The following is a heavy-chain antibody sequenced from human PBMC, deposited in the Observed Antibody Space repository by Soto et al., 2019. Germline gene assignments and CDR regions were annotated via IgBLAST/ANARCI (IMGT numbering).Heavy chain of an antibody. V-gene: IGHV3-23*01. CDR3: AKDLEDCSSWYGSFKH. Sequence: GGSLRLSCAASGFTFSSYAMSWVRQAPGKGLEWVSAISGSGGSTYYADSVKGRFTISRDNSKNKLYMQMNSLRAEDTAVYYCAKDLEDCSSWYGSFKHWGQGSLVTVSS. D-gene: IGHD6-13*01. J-gene: IGHJ1*01. CDR1: GFTFSSYA. CDR2: ISGSGGST.